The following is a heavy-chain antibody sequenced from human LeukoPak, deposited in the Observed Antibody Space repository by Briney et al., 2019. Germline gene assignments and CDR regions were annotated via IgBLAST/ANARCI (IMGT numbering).Heavy chain of an antibody. V-gene: IGHV3-33*01. J-gene: IGHJ5*02. Sequence: GGSLRLSCAASGFTFSSYGMHWVRQAPGKGLEWVAVIWYDGSKKYYADSVKGRFTISRDNSKNTLYLQINSLRAEDTAVYYCACLATATIGPWGQGTLVTVSS. CDR3: ACLATATIGP. D-gene: IGHD1-1*01. CDR1: GFTFSSYG. CDR2: IWYDGSKK.